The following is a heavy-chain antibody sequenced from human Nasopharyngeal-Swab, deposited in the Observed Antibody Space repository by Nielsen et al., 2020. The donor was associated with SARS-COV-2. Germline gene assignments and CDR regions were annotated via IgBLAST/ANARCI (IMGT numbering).Heavy chain of an antibody. CDR2: ISYDGSNK. CDR1: GFTFSSYA. CDR3: ARASLGAERTSRAFDI. V-gene: IGHV3-30*09. J-gene: IGHJ3*02. Sequence: GESLKISCAASGFTFSSYAMHWVRQAPGKGLEWVAVISYDGSNKYYADSVKGRFAISRDNSKNTLYLQMNSLRDEDTAVYYCARASLGAERTSRAFDIWGQGTMVTVSS. D-gene: IGHD3-16*01.